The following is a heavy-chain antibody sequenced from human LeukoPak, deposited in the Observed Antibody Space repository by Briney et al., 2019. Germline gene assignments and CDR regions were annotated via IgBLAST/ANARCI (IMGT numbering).Heavy chain of an antibody. Sequence: GGSLRLSCAASGFSFGDAAVSWVRQAPGKGLEWVGFLRSKRYGATAPYATSVRGRFTISRDDSKNIAYLQMSSLKTEDTAVYYCSRGVVENADSPLYYSGMDVWGQGTAVTVS. CDR2: LRSKRYGATA. CDR1: GFSFGDAA. D-gene: IGHD3-3*01. J-gene: IGHJ6*02. CDR3: SRGVVENADSPLYYSGMDV. V-gene: IGHV3-49*04.